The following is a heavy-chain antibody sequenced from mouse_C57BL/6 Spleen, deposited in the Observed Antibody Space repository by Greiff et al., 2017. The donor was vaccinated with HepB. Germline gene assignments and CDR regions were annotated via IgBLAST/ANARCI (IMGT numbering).Heavy chain of an antibody. CDR3: AREGYDYDERSPFAY. CDR1: GFTFSSYA. J-gene: IGHJ3*01. V-gene: IGHV5-4*01. CDR2: ISDGGSYT. D-gene: IGHD2-4*01. Sequence: EVQVVESGGGLVKPGGSLKLSCAASGFTFSSYAMSWVRQTPEKRLEWVATISDGGSYTYYPDNVKGRFTISRDNAKNNLYLQMSHLKSEDTAMYYCAREGYDYDERSPFAYWGQGTLVTVSA.